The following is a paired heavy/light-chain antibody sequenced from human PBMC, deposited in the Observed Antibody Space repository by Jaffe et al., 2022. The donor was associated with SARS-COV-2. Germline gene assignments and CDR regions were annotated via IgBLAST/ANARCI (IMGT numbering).Heavy chain of an antibody. Sequence: QVQLVESGGGVVQPGRSLRLSCEASGFTFSSYGMHWVRQTPGKGLEWVAVISHDGSNEYYADSVKGRFTISRDNSKNTLYLQMNSLRAEDTAVYHCAKTVGDAAGNYYYYYGMDVWGHGTTVTVSS. D-gene: IGHD6-13*01. V-gene: IGHV3-30*18. CDR3: AKTVGDAAGNYYYYYGMDV. CDR2: ISHDGSNE. J-gene: IGHJ6*02. CDR1: GFTFSSYG.
Light chain of an antibody. CDR1: QGISSW. J-gene: IGKJ3*01. V-gene: IGKV1D-12*01. CDR3: QQAHSFPFT. CDR2: AAS. Sequence: DIQMTQSPSSVSASVGERVTITCRASQGISSWLAWYQQKPGKAPKFLIYAASSLQSGVPSRFSGSGSGTEFTLTISSLQPEDFATYYCQQAHSFPFTFGPGTKVDIK.